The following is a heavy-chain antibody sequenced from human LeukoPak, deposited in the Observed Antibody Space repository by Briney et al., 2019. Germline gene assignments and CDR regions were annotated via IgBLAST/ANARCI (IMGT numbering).Heavy chain of an antibody. J-gene: IGHJ4*02. CDR3: ARQVVVGHAFDY. Sequence: TGGSLRLSCEVSGFSSRNDHINWIRQPPGKGLEWVSGVDGSGTSTSYGDSVRGRFTLSRDTSKDTIYLQMNSLRAEDSAVYYCARQVVVGHAFDYWGQGTLVTVSS. D-gene: IGHD2-15*01. V-gene: IGHV3-23*05. CDR1: GFSSRNDH. CDR2: VDGSGTST.